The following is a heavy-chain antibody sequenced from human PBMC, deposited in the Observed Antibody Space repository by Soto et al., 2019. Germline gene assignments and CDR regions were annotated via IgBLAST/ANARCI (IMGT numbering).Heavy chain of an antibody. CDR1: GFTFSSYA. CDR3: AKGLQWLGYYYYYYGMDV. V-gene: IGHV3-23*01. CDR2: ISNSGGST. J-gene: IGHJ6*02. D-gene: IGHD6-19*01. Sequence: GGSLRLSCAASGFTFSSYAMSWVRQAPGKGLEWVSAISNSGGSTYYADAVKGRFTISRDNSKNTLYLQMNSLRAEDTAVYYCAKGLQWLGYYYYYYGMDVWGQGTTVTVS.